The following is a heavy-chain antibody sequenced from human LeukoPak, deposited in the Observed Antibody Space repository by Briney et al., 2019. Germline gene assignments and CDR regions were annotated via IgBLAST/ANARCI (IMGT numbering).Heavy chain of an antibody. V-gene: IGHV3-48*03. J-gene: IGHJ4*02. D-gene: IGHD2-2*01. CDR1: GFTFNRYE. Sequence: GGSQRLSCAASGFTFNRYEMNWARQAPGKGLEWVTYISSSGSTMYYAHYVRGRLTIARENAKNLLYLKVNSLRAEDTAVYYCARRYCSSTSCTLDYWGQGTLVIVSS. CDR3: ARRYCSSTSCTLDY. CDR2: ISSSGSTM.